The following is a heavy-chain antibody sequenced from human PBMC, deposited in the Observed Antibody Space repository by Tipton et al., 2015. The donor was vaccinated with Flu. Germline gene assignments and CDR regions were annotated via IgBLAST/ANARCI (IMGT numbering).Heavy chain of an antibody. CDR2: IYYSGST. J-gene: IGHJ4*02. D-gene: IGHD6-13*01. CDR3: ARSYSSSWYYFDY. Sequence: TLSLTCTVSGGSISSYYWSWIRQPPGKGLEWIGYIYYSGSTNYNPSLKSRVAISVDTSKNQFSLKLSSVTAADTAVYYCARSYSSSWYYFDYWGQGTLVTVSS. V-gene: IGHV4-59*08. CDR1: GGSISSYY.